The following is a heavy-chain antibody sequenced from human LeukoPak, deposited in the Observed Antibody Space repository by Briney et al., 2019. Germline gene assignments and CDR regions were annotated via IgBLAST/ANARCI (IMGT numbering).Heavy chain of an antibody. V-gene: IGHV1-69*04. CDR3: ARSLGHYYDSSGYPSDPHYYVDV. CDR1: GGTFSSYA. J-gene: IGHJ6*03. CDR2: IIPILGIA. Sequence: SVKVSCKASGGTFSSYAISWVRQAPGQGLEWMGRIIPILGIANYAQKFQGRVTITADKSTSTAYMELSSLRSEDTAVYYCARSLGHYYDSSGYPSDPHYYVDVWGKGTTVTVSS. D-gene: IGHD3-22*01.